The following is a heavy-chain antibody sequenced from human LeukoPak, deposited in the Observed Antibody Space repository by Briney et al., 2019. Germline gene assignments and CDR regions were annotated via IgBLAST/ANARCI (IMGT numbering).Heavy chain of an antibody. D-gene: IGHD6-13*01. CDR1: GFTFSSYA. CDR3: ATTRYSSSWYFDY. CDR2: ISYDGSNK. J-gene: IGHJ4*02. Sequence: GRSLRLSCAASGFTFSSYAMHWVRQAPGKGLEWVAVISYDGSNKYYADSVKGRFTISRDNSKNTLYLQMNSLRAEDTAVYYCATTRYSSSWYFDYWGQGTLVTVSS. V-gene: IGHV3-30-3*01.